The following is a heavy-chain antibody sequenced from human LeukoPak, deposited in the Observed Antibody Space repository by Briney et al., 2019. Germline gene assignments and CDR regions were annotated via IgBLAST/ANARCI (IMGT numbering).Heavy chain of an antibody. J-gene: IGHJ4*02. Sequence: GGSLRLSCAASGFTFSSYAMHWVRQALGKGLEWVAVISYDGSNKYYADSVKGRFTISRDNSKNTLYLQMNSLRAEDTAVYYCARDGYYYGSGSSPYPFDYWGQGTLVTVSS. CDR1: GFTFSSYA. D-gene: IGHD3-10*01. CDR2: ISYDGSNK. V-gene: IGHV3-30*01. CDR3: ARDGYYYGSGSSPYPFDY.